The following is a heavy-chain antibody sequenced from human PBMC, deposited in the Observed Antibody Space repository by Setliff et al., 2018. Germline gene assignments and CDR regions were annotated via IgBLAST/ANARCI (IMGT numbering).Heavy chain of an antibody. V-gene: IGHV4-34*01. CDR3: ARIDIVLMVYAD. J-gene: IGHJ3*01. CDR1: GGSFSGYY. CDR2: INHSGST. D-gene: IGHD2-8*01. Sequence: PSETLSLTCAVYGGSFSGYYWSWIRQPPGKGLEWIGEINHSGSTNYNPSLKGRVTISVDTSKNQFSLKLSSVTAADTAVYYCARIDIVLMVYADWGQGTMVTVSS.